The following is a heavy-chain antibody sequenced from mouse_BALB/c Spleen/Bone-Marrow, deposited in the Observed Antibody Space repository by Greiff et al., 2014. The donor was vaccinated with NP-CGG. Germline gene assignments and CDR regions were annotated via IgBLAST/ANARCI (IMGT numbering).Heavy chain of an antibody. CDR1: GYTFSSYW. Sequence: VMLVESGAELMKPGASVKISCKATGYTFSSYWIEWVKQRPGHGLEWIGEILPGSGSTNYNEKFKGKATFTADTSSNTAYMQLSSLTSEDSAVYFCARGGYYGSSLFAYWGQGTLVTVSA. D-gene: IGHD1-1*01. V-gene: IGHV1-9*01. CDR2: ILPGSGST. J-gene: IGHJ3*01. CDR3: ARGGYYGSSLFAY.